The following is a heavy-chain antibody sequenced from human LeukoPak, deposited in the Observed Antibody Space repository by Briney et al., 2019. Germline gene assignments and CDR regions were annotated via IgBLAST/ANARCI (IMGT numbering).Heavy chain of an antibody. CDR3: VLYYYGSGSYLGVFDH. Sequence: GGSLRLSCAASGFTFDEHAMHWVRQAPGKGLEWVSGISGSGGSTYYADSVKGRFTISRDNSKNTPYLQMNSLRAEDTAVYYCVLYYYGSGSYLGVFDHWGQGTLVTVSS. V-gene: IGHV3-23*01. D-gene: IGHD3-10*01. J-gene: IGHJ4*02. CDR1: GFTFDEHA. CDR2: ISGSGGST.